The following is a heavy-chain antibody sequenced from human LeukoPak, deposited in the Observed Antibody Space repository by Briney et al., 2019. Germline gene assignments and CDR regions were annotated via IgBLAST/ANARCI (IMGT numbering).Heavy chain of an antibody. D-gene: IGHD3-10*01. CDR3: ARDPGFGEKTGNWFDP. V-gene: IGHV4-39*07. CDR1: GGSISSSSYY. J-gene: IGHJ5*02. CDR2: IYYSGST. Sequence: SETLSLTCTVSGGSISSSSYYWGWIRQPPGKGLEWIGSIYYSGSTYYNPSLKSRVAISVDTSKNQFSLKLSSVTAADTAVYYCARDPGFGEKTGNWFDPWGQGTLVTVSS.